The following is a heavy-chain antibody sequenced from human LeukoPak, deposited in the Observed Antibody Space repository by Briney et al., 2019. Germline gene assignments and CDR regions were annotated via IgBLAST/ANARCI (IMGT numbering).Heavy chain of an antibody. CDR3: ARGGTVDLDY. CDR1: GFTFSTYS. D-gene: IGHD4-23*01. V-gene: IGHV3-48*02. Sequence: PGGSLIPSCAASGFTFSTYSMNWVRQAPGKGLEWVSYISSGSRNTNYADSVKGRFTISRDNAKNSLYLQINSLRDEDTAVYYCARGGTVDLDYWRQGTLVSVSS. J-gene: IGHJ4*02. CDR2: ISSGSRNT.